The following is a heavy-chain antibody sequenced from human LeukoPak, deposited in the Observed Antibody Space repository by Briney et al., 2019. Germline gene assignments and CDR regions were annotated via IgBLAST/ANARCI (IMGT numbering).Heavy chain of an antibody. CDR3: ARARASGRSGFDY. D-gene: IGHD2-15*01. CDR1: EFRFSYW. V-gene: IGHV3-7*01. CDR2: IKHDGSEK. Sequence: GGSLRLSCGVSEFRFSYWMTWVRQAPGKGLQWVATIKHDGSEKFYVDSVKGRFTISRDNAKNSLYLQMNSLRDEDTAVYYCARARASGRSGFDYWGQGTLVTVSS. J-gene: IGHJ4*02.